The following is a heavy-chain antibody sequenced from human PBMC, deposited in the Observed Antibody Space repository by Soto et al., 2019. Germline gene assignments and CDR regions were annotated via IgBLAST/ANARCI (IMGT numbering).Heavy chain of an antibody. CDR2: ISYDGSNK. D-gene: IGHD6-6*01. CDR3: DFVQLASPNGMDV. Sequence: QVQLVESGGGVVQPGRSLRLSCAASGFTFSSYAMHWVRQAPGKGLEWVAVISYDGSNKYYADSVKGRFTISRDNSKNTLYLQMNSLRAEDMAVYYCDFVQLASPNGMDVWGQGTTVTVSS. J-gene: IGHJ6*02. CDR1: GFTFSSYA. V-gene: IGHV3-30-3*01.